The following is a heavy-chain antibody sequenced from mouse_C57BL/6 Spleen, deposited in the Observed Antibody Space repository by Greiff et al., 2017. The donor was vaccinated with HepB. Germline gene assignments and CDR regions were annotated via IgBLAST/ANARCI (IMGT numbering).Heavy chain of an antibody. CDR1: GYTFTSYW. J-gene: IGHJ3*01. D-gene: IGHD2-13*01. CDR2: FHPCDSYT. Sequence: VQLQQPGAELVKPGASVKLSCKASGYTFTSYWMQWVKQRPGQGLEWMGEFHPCDSYTNYNDKFKGKATLTVDTSSSTAYRQISSLPSEDSAVYDCARRSQAYYCDYDWFAYWGQGTLVTVAA. CDR3: ARRSQAYYCDYDWFAY. V-gene: IGHV1-50*01.